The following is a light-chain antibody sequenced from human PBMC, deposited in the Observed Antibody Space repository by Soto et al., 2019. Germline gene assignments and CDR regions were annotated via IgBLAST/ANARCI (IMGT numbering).Light chain of an antibody. J-gene: IGLJ2*01. Sequence: QAVVTQEPSLTVSPGGTVTLTWGSSTGAVTSGHYPFWFQQKPGQAPRTLIYDTNNKHSWTPARFSGSLLGGKAALTLSGAQPDDEADYYCLLVYSGVVVFGGGTKVTVL. CDR2: DTN. CDR3: LLVYSGVVV. CDR1: TGAVTSGHY. V-gene: IGLV7-46*01.